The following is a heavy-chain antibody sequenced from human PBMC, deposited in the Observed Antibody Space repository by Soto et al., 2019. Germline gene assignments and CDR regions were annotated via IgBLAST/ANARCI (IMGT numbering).Heavy chain of an antibody. CDR1: GYTFTSYG. D-gene: IGHD6-13*01. V-gene: IGHV1-18*01. J-gene: IGHJ4*02. CDR3: ASWGGIASPAYDGSLAPYDY. CDR2: ISAYNGNT. Sequence: ASVKVSCKASGYTFTSYGMSWVRQAPGQGLEWMGWISAYNGNTNYAQKLQGRVTMTTDTSTSTAYMELRSLRSDDTAVYYCASWGGIASPAYDGSLAPYDYWGQGTLVTVSS.